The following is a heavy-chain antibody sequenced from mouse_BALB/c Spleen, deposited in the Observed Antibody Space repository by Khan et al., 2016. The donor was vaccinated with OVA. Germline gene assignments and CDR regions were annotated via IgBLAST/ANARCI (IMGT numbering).Heavy chain of an antibody. CDR2: IDPANGNT. CDR3: ARINA. CDR1: GFNINDTY. Sequence: EVQLQESGAELVKPGASVKLSCTASGFNINDTYMHWVKQRPEQGLEWIGRIDPANGNTNYDPTFQGQATITADTSYNTAYLQLSSLTSEDTAVYYSARINAWGQGTTLTVSS. J-gene: IGHJ2*01. V-gene: IGHV14-3*02.